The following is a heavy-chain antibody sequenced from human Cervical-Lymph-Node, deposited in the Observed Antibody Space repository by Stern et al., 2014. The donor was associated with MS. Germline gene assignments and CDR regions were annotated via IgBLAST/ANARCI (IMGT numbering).Heavy chain of an antibody. CDR3: ARDTSSPERSDW. Sequence: EVLLVESGGGVIQPGGSLRLSCTASGFTVRRDYMTWVRQAPGKGLEWVSLITNVGSPFYTDSVKGRFTISRDDSKNTVYLHMTSLRAEDTAMYYCARDTSSPERSDWWGQGTLVTVSS. V-gene: IGHV3-53*01. D-gene: IGHD1-1*01. J-gene: IGHJ4*02. CDR1: GFTVRRDY. CDR2: ITNVGSP.